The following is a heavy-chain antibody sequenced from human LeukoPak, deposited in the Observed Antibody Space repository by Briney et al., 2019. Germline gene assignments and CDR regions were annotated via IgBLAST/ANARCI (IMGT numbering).Heavy chain of an antibody. CDR3: ARGARYYGSGTVGNYYYYMDV. J-gene: IGHJ6*03. Sequence: PSETLPLTCALYGGSFSGYYWSWIRQPPGKGLEWIGEINHSGSTNYNPSLKSRVTISVDTSKNQFSLKLSSVTAADTAVYYCARGARYYGSGTVGNYYYYMDVWGKGTTVTVS. CDR2: INHSGST. V-gene: IGHV4-34*01. D-gene: IGHD3-10*01. CDR1: GGSFSGYY.